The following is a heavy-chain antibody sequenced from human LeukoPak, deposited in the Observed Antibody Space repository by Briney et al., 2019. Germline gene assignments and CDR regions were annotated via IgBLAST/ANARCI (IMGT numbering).Heavy chain of an antibody. D-gene: IGHD3-3*01. CDR3: AKGITIFGVEQY. Sequence: PGGSLRLSCAASGFTFSSYGMHWVRPAPGKGLEWVAVISYDGSNKYYADSVKGRFTISRDNSKNTLYLQMNSLRAEDTAVYYCAKGITIFGVEQYWGQGTLVTVSS. CDR2: ISYDGSNK. V-gene: IGHV3-30*18. J-gene: IGHJ4*02. CDR1: GFTFSSYG.